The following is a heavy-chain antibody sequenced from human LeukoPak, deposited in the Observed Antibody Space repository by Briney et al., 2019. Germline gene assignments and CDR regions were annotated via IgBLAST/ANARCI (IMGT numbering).Heavy chain of an antibody. V-gene: IGHV3-23*01. CDR3: AKDSADLTLWFGGGNTFDY. J-gene: IGHJ4*02. D-gene: IGHD3-10*01. Sequence: PGGSLRLSCAASGFTFSSYAMSWVRQAPGKGLEWVSAISGSGGSTYYADSVKGRFTISRDNSKNTLYLQVNSLRAEDTAVYYCAKDSADLTLWFGGGNTFDYWGQGTLVTVSS. CDR2: ISGSGGST. CDR1: GFTFSSYA.